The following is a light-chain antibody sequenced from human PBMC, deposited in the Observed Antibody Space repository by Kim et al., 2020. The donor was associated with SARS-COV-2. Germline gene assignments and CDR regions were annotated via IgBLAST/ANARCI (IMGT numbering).Light chain of an antibody. CDR3: QQYDNLPYT. J-gene: IGKJ2*01. V-gene: IGKV1-33*01. Sequence: ASLGDRVTITCQASQDITNYLNWYQQKPGKAPKLLIYVASNLETGVPSRFSGSGSGTDFTFTISSLQPEDIATYYCQQYDNLPYTFGQGTKLEI. CDR1: QDITNY. CDR2: VAS.